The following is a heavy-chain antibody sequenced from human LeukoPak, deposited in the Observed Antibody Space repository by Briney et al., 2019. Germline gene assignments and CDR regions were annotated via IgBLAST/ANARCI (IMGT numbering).Heavy chain of an antibody. Sequence: SETLSLTCTVSGGSISSYYWSWIRQPPGKGLEWIGRIYTSGSADYNPSLKSRVNMSVDTSKNQFSLKLSSVTAADTAVYYYARDYARFGVYYFDYWGQGTLVTVSS. CDR3: ARDYARFGVYYFDY. V-gene: IGHV4-4*07. J-gene: IGHJ4*02. D-gene: IGHD3-10*01. CDR1: GGSISSYY. CDR2: IYTSGSA.